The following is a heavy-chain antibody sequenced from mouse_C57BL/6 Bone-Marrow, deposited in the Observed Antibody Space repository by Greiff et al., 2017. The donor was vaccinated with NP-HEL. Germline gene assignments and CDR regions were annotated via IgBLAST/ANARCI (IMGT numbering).Heavy chain of an antibody. V-gene: IGHV1-81*01. CDR3: ARWGDYDAFAY. J-gene: IGHJ3*01. Sequence: VQLQQSGAELARPGASEKLSCKASGYTFTSYGISWVKQRTGQGLEWIGEIYPRSGNTYYNEKFKGKATLTADKSSSTAYMELRSLTSEDSAVYFCARWGDYDAFAYWGQGTLVTVSA. CDR2: IYPRSGNT. D-gene: IGHD2-4*01. CDR1: GYTFTSYG.